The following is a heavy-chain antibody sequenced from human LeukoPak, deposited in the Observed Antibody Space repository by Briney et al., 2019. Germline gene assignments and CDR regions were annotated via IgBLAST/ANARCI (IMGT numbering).Heavy chain of an antibody. V-gene: IGHV3-30*18. Sequence: GGSLRLSCAASGFTFSSYGMHWVRQAPGKGLEWVAVISYDGSNKYYADFVKGRFTISRDNSKNTLYLQMNSLRAEDTAVYYCAKGPYSSGFDYWGQGTLVTVSS. CDR1: GFTFSSYG. J-gene: IGHJ4*02. CDR2: ISYDGSNK. CDR3: AKGPYSSGFDY. D-gene: IGHD6-19*01.